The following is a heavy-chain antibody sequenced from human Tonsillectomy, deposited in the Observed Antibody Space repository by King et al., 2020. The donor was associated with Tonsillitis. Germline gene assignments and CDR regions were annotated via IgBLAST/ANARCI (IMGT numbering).Heavy chain of an antibody. CDR3: AGDIGYYDGSRSYLPPDY. Sequence: VQLVESGGGLVQPGGSLRLSCAASGFSFSTYSMNWVRQAPGKALEWVSYISSGSTFIYYADSVKGRFTISRDNAKNSLYLQMNSLRAEDTAMYFCAGDIGYYDGSRSYLPPDYWGQGTLVTVSS. V-gene: IGHV3-48*01. CDR1: GFSFSTYS. J-gene: IGHJ4*02. D-gene: IGHD3-10*01. CDR2: ISSGSTFI.